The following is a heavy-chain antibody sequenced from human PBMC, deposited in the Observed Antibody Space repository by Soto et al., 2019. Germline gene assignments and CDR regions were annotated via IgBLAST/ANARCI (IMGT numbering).Heavy chain of an antibody. J-gene: IGHJ5*02. CDR3: AREVVVVPAAKAWFDP. CDR2: IIPIFGTA. CDR1: GGTFSSYA. Sequence: ASVKVSCKASGGTFSSYAISWVRQAPGQGLEWMGGIIPIFGTANYAQKFQGRVTITADESTSTAYMELSSLRSEDTAVYYCAREVVVVPAAKAWFDPWGQGTLVTVSS. D-gene: IGHD2-2*01. V-gene: IGHV1-69*13.